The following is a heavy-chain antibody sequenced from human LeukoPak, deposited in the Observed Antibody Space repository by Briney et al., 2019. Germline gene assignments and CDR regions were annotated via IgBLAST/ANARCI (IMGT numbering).Heavy chain of an antibody. J-gene: IGHJ4*02. CDR3: ARAITIIRGTLSPFDY. Sequence: PSQTLSLTCAISGDSVTSNSAAWNWIRQSPSRSLEWLGRTYYRSKWFNDYAVSVKSRMTINPDTSKNQISLQLNSVTPEDTAVYYCARAITIIRGTLSPFDYWGQGTLVTVSS. V-gene: IGHV6-1*01. CDR2: TYYRSKWFN. D-gene: IGHD3-10*01. CDR1: GDSVTSNSAA.